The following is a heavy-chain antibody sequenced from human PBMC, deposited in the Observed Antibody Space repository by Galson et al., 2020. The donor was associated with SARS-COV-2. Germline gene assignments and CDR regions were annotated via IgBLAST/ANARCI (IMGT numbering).Heavy chain of an antibody. J-gene: IGHJ6*03. CDR1: GGSFSDYS. CDR3: ARGGSWPIMVFDFYYFYMDV. V-gene: IGHV4-34*01. D-gene: IGHD2-8*01. CDR2: ISHSGST. Sequence: SETLSITCAVYGGSFSDYSWTWVRQPPGKGLEWIGEISHSGSTNYSPSLKSRVFMSVDTSKNQFSLKLRSVTAADTAVYYCARGGSWPIMVFDFYYFYMDVWGKGTTVTVSS.